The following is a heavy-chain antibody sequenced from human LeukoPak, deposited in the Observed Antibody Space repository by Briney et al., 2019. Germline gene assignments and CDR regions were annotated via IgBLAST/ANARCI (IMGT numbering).Heavy chain of an antibody. Sequence: GGSLRLSCATSGFSFSSYAMSWVRQAPGKGLEWVSAMSSSDDGRYYADSVKGRFTISRDNAKKSLYLEMNSLRAEDTAVYYCARDQYGLGYGSLFDYWGQGTLVTVSS. V-gene: IGHV3-23*01. CDR3: ARDQYGLGYGSLFDY. J-gene: IGHJ4*02. CDR2: MSSSDDGR. D-gene: IGHD3-10*01. CDR1: GFSFSSYA.